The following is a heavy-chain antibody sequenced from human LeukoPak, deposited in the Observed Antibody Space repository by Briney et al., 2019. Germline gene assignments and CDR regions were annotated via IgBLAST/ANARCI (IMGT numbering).Heavy chain of an antibody. CDR2: SRNKANSYTA. V-gene: IGHV3-72*01. D-gene: IGHD1-26*01. J-gene: IGHJ4*02. Sequence: GGSLSLSCGASGFTSSDHYMDWVRQALGKGLEWVGRSRNKANSYTAEYAASVKGRFTISRDDLKNSLYLQMNSLKTEDTAVYYCARLGVYSGTYYLDYWGQGTLVTVSS. CDR3: ARLGVYSGTYYLDY. CDR1: GFTSSDHY.